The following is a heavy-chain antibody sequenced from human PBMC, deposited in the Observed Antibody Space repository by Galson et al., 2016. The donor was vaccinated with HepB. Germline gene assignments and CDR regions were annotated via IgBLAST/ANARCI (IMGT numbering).Heavy chain of an antibody. CDR2: ITHGGGT. J-gene: IGHJ5*02. Sequence: SETLSLTCAVYGGSFSGYYWTWIRQPPGKGLEWIGEITHGGGTNYNPSLKSRVTISVDTSKNQFSLKLRSVTAADTAVYYCARRLPGGSSKNCFDPWGQGTLVTVSS. CDR3: ARRLPGGSSKNCFDP. CDR1: GGSFSGYY. D-gene: IGHD2-15*01. V-gene: IGHV4-34*01.